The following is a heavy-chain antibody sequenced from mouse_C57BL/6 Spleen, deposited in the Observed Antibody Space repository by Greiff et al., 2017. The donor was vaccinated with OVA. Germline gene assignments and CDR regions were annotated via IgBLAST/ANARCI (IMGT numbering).Heavy chain of an antibody. V-gene: IGHV1-5*01. Sequence: EVQLQQSGTVLARPGASVKMSCKTSGYTFTSSWMHWVKQRPGQGLEWIGAIYPGNSDTSYNQQFKGKAKLTAVTSASTAYMELSSLTNEDSAVYYCTLLYGSSYVGTYWGQGTTRTVSS. CDR1: GYTFTSSW. CDR2: IYPGNSDT. D-gene: IGHD1-1*01. CDR3: TLLYGSSYVGTY. J-gene: IGHJ2*01.